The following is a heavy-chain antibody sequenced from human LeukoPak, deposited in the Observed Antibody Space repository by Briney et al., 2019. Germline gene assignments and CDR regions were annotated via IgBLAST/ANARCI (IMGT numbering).Heavy chain of an antibody. V-gene: IGHV4-59*08. CDR1: GGSISSYY. CDR2: IYYSGST. J-gene: IGHJ3*02. Sequence: PSETLSLTCTVSGGSISSYYWSWIRQPPGKELEWIGYIYYSGSTNYNPSLKSRVTISVDTSKNQFSLKLSSVTAADTAMYYCARLGTYGVAFDIWGQGTMVTVSS. CDR3: ARLGTYGVAFDI. D-gene: IGHD4-17*01.